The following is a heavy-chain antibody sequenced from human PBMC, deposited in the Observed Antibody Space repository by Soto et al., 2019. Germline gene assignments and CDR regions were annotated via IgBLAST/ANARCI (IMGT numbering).Heavy chain of an antibody. V-gene: IGHV4-34*01. Sequence: SETLSLTCAVYGGSFSGHYWSWIRQPPGKGLEWIGEINHSGSTNYNPSLKSRVTISVDTSKNQFSLKLSSVTAADTAVYYCARDYYDSSGYYYDYWGQGTLVTVSS. D-gene: IGHD3-22*01. CDR3: ARDYYDSSGYYYDY. CDR1: GGSFSGHY. CDR2: INHSGST. J-gene: IGHJ4*02.